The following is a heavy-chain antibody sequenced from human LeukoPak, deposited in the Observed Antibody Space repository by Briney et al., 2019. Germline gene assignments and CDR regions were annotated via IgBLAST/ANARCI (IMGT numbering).Heavy chain of an antibody. CDR1: GYTFTSYG. V-gene: IGHV1-18*01. CDR3: ARVGFFGYSYGYGSDY. D-gene: IGHD5-18*01. CDR2: ISAYNGNT. Sequence: RASVKVSCKASGYTFTSYGISWVRQAPGQGLEWMGWISAYNGNTNYAQKLQGRVTMTTDTSTSTAYMELRSLRSDDTAVYYCARVGFFGYSYGYGSDYWGQGTLVTVSS. J-gene: IGHJ4*02.